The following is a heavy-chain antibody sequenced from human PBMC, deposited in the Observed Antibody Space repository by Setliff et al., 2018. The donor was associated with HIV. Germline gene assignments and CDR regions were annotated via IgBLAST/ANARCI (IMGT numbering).Heavy chain of an antibody. V-gene: IGHV4-59*01. D-gene: IGHD2-21*02. CDR3: ASAGPYCGDDCPYNWLTP. J-gene: IGHJ5*02. Sequence: PSETLSLTCTVSSDSISSSYWTWIRQPPGQGLEWIGYVHHSGSTKYNASLRSRVTMSVDTSKTLFSLTLRSVTAADTAVYYCASAGPYCGDDCPYNWLTPWGQGTLVTVSS. CDR1: SDSISSSY. CDR2: VHHSGST.